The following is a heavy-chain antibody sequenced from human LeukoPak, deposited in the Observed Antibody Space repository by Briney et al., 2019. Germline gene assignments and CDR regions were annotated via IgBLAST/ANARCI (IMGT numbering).Heavy chain of an antibody. CDR3: AKGVAGYDFYYFDY. CDR2: ISGSGGST. V-gene: IGHV3-23*01. CDR1: GFTFSSYA. Sequence: PGGSLRLSCAASGFTFSSYAMSWVRQAPGKGLEWVSAISGSGGSTYYADSVKGRFTISRDNSKNTLYLQMNRLRAEDTAVYYCAKGVAGYDFYYFDYWGQGTLVTVSS. D-gene: IGHD5-12*01. J-gene: IGHJ4*02.